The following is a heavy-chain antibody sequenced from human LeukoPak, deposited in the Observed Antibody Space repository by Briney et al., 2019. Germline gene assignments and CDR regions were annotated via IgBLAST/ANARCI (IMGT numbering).Heavy chain of an antibody. CDR2: ISAYNGNT. D-gene: IGHD1-14*01. V-gene: IGHV1-18*01. J-gene: IGHJ6*02. Sequence: ASVKVSCKASGYTFTSYGISWVRQAPGQGLEWMGWISAYNGNTNYAQKLQGRVTMTTDTSTSTAYMELRSLRSDDTAVCYCARDNPSYYYYYGMDVWGQGTTVTVSS. CDR3: ARDNPSYYYYYGMDV. CDR1: GYTFTSYG.